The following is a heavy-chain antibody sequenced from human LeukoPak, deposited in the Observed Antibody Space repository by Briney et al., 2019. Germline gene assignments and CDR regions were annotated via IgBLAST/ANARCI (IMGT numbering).Heavy chain of an antibody. V-gene: IGHV3-48*01. Sequence: PGGSLRLSCAASGFTVSSNYMSWVRQAPGKGLEWVSYISSSSSTIYYADSVKGRFTISRDNAKNSLYLQMNSLRAEDTAVYYCARVNYGSGSPTFDYWGQGTLVTVSS. CDR1: GFTVSSNY. CDR3: ARVNYGSGSPTFDY. D-gene: IGHD3-10*01. CDR2: ISSSSSTI. J-gene: IGHJ4*02.